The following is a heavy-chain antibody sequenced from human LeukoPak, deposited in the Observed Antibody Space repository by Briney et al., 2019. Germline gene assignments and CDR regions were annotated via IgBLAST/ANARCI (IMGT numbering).Heavy chain of an antibody. CDR2: IYYSGST. CDR1: GGSISSSSYY. CDR3: ARARRGGYSSSWYFDY. J-gene: IGHJ4*02. V-gene: IGHV4-39*07. Sequence: SETLSLTCTVSGGSISSSSYYWGWIRQPPGKGLEWIGSIYYSGSTYYNPSLKSRVTISVDTSKNQFSLKLSSVTAADTAVYYCARARRGGYSSSWYFDYWGQGTLVTVSS. D-gene: IGHD6-13*01.